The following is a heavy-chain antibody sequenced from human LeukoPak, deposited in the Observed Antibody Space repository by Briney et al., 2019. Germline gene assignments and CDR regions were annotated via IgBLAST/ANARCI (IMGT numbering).Heavy chain of an antibody. CDR2: ISHDGFI. V-gene: IGHV3-74*01. CDR1: GFTFSSYV. CDR3: ARDWVYKIDY. D-gene: IGHD5-24*01. J-gene: IGHJ4*02. Sequence: TGGSLRLSCETAGFTFSSYVMRWVRRTPGKGLVWVSRISHDGFISYADSVKGRFTISRDNAKNTLILQMNSLRAEDTAVYYCARDWVYKIDYWGRGTLVTVSS.